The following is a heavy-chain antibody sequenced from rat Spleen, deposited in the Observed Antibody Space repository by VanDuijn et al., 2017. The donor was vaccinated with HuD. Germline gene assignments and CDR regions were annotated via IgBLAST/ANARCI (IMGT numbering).Heavy chain of an antibody. V-gene: IGHV5-25*01. Sequence: EVQLVESGGGLVQPGRSMKLSCAASGFTYSNYYMAWIRQAPGKGLEWVASISNSGGYTYYPDSVKGRFTISRENAKNTLYLEMNSLRSEDTATYYCTRDPGNSFDYWGQGVMVTVSS. CDR2: ISNSGGYT. CDR3: TRDPGNSFDY. J-gene: IGHJ2*01. CDR1: GFTYSNYY. D-gene: IGHD1-4*01.